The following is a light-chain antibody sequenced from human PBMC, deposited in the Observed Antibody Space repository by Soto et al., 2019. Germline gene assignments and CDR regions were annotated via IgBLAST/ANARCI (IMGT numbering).Light chain of an antibody. J-gene: IGKJ4*01. CDR2: KAS. CDR3: QQYNTYPLT. Sequence: DIQMTQSPSTLSESVGDRVTITCRASQSIITWLAWYQQKPGKAPKLLIYKASNLEGGVPSRFSGSGSGTEFTITISSLQPDDFATYYCQQYNTYPLTFGGGTTVEIK. CDR1: QSIITW. V-gene: IGKV1-5*03.